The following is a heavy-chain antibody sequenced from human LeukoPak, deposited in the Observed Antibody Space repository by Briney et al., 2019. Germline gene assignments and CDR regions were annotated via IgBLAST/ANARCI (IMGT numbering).Heavy chain of an antibody. D-gene: IGHD6-19*01. CDR1: GFTFSSYA. Sequence: GGSLRLSCAASGFTFSSYAMHWVRQAAGKGLEYVSAISSNGGSTYYANSVKGRFTISRDNSKNTLYLQMGSLRAEDMAVYYCARGTVLGIAVAGTGYYFDYWGQGTLVTVSS. CDR2: ISSNGGST. J-gene: IGHJ4*02. CDR3: ARGTVLGIAVAGTGYYFDY. V-gene: IGHV3-64*01.